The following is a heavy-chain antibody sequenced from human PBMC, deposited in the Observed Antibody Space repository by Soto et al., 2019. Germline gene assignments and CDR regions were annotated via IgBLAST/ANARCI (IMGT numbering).Heavy chain of an antibody. J-gene: IGHJ4*02. CDR1: GVTFSTYG. CDR3: ARDAVYHFDY. D-gene: IGHD2-2*01. V-gene: IGHV3-33*01. CDR2: IWFDGSNK. Sequence: GGSLRLSCAASGVTFSTYGMHWVRQAPGKGLEWVALIWFDGSNKHYADSVKGRFTISRDTSKNTLYLQMDSLRAEDTAVYYSARDAVYHFDYWGQGTLVTVSS.